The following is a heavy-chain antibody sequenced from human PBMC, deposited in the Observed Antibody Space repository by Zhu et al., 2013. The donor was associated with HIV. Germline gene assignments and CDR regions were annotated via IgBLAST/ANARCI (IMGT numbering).Heavy chain of an antibody. J-gene: IGHJ5*02. CDR3: ARVTLIRGAFSFDP. CDR2: FIPISGTA. Sequence: QVHLVQSGAEVKKPGSSVKVSCKASGGAFSNFVITWVRQAPGQGFEWLGGFIPISGTAHYSRLFQGRFTATADESTSTAYMELSNLTPDDTAVYYCARVTLIRGAFSFDPWGQGTLVTVSS. CDR1: GGAFSNFV. D-gene: IGHD3-10*01. V-gene: IGHV1-69*12.